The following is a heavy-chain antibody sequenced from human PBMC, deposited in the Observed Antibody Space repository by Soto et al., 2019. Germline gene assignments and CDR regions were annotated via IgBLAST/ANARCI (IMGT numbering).Heavy chain of an antibody. V-gene: IGHV4-59*08. J-gene: IGHJ6*02. CDR1: GGSITNYY. CDR3: ARHGFGPLHGLVDV. Sequence: QVQLQESGPGLVKPSETLSLTCTVSGGSITNYYCSWFRQPPGKGLEWIGYINYDGSSAYNLSLKRRVTLSMDASKTQFSLLLESVTATDPAVYYCARHGFGPLHGLVDVWGPGTTVIVSS. D-gene: IGHD3-10*01. CDR2: INYDGSS.